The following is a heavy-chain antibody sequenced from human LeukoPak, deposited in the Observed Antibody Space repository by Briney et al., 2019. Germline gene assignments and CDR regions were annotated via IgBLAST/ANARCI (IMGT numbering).Heavy chain of an antibody. D-gene: IGHD1/OR15-1a*01. V-gene: IGHV4-59*01. J-gene: IGHJ4*02. Sequence: SETPSLTCTVSGGSIATYYWSWIRQPPGKRLEWIGYIYYNGHTDYNPSLKSRVTISVHTSKNQFSLKLSSVTAADTAVYYCARDRHWTNDWVFDYWGQGTLVTVSS. CDR2: IYYNGHT. CDR3: ARDRHWTNDWVFDY. CDR1: GGSIATYY.